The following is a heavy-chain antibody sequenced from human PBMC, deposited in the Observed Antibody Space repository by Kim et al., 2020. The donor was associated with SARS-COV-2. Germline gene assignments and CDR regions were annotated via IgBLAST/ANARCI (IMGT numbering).Heavy chain of an antibody. V-gene: IGHV3-7*01. D-gene: IGHD6-13*01. J-gene: IGHJ4*02. CDR1: GFTFSSYW. Sequence: GGSLRLSCAASGFTFSSYWMSWVRQAPGKGLEWVANIKRDGSEKYYVDSVKGRFTISRDNAKNSLYLQMNSLRAEDTAVYYCARKPLAKRRYSSSWYYFAYWGQGTLVTVSS. CDR2: IKRDGSEK. CDR3: ARKPLAKRRYSSSWYYFAY.